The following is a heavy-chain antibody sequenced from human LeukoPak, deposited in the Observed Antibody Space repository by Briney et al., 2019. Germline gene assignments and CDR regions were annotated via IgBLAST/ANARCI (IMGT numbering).Heavy chain of an antibody. CDR2: ISGSGGST. V-gene: IGHV3-23*01. D-gene: IGHD6-6*01. J-gene: IGHJ6*03. CDR1: GFTFSCYA. Sequence: GGSLRLSCAASGFTFSCYAMSWVRQAPGKGLEWVSAISGSGGSTYYADSVKGRFTISRDNSKNTLYLQMNSLRAEDTAVYYCAKAGETAARYYYYMDVWGKGTTVTVSS. CDR3: AKAGETAARYYYYMDV.